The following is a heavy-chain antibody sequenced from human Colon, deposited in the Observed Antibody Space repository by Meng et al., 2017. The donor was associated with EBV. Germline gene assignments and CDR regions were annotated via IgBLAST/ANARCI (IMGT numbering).Heavy chain of an antibody. Sequence: QLKAPGPGLVTPSGAESHTSVGSCGSLTECNSGSWDRHTPGKGLECIGQIYHYGGTNYNPSLKSRVTISVDKSKNQISLKLTSVTAADTAGYYCARWAFIDSYGFDHWGQGTLVTVSS. CDR2: IYHYGGT. CDR3: ARWAFIDSYGFDH. J-gene: IGHJ4*02. V-gene: IGHV4-4*02. CDR1: CGSLTECNS. D-gene: IGHD5-18*01.